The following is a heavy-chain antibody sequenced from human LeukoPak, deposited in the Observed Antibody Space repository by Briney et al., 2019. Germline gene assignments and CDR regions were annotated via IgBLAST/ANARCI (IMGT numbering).Heavy chain of an antibody. V-gene: IGHV1-69*13. CDR3: ARVPYPSHDGYPAPLDY. Sequence: ASVKVSCKASGGTFSSYAIRWVRQAPGQGREGMGGIIPIFGTANYAQKFQGRVTITADESTSTAYVELSSLRSEDTAVYYCARVPYPSHDGYPAPLDYWGQGTLVTVS. CDR2: IIPIFGTA. CDR1: GGTFSSYA. D-gene: IGHD3-22*01. J-gene: IGHJ4*02.